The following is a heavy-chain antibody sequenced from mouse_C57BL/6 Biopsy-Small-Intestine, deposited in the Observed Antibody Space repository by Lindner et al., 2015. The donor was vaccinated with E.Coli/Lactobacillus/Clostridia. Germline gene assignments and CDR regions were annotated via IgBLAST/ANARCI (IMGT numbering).Heavy chain of an antibody. J-gene: IGHJ4*01. CDR2: IMPMLGTA. Sequence: SVKVSCKASGGTFNSHTISWVRQAPGQGLEWMGRIMPMLGTANYAQRFQGRVTITADTSKSIGYMELSSLRPDDTAVYYCATDRGGYDSPPANWGQGTLLTVSS. D-gene: IGHD1-1*02. CDR3: ATDRGGYDSPPAN. V-gene: IGHV1-74*01. CDR1: GGTFNSHT.